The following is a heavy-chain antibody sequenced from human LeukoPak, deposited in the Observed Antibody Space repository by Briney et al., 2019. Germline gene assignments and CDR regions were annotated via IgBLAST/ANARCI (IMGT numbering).Heavy chain of an antibody. J-gene: IGHJ4*02. CDR3: ARLTWFRELSGI. CDR2: INPNSGGT. CDR1: GYTSTSYG. Sequence: ASVKVSCKASGYTSTSYGISWVRQAPGQGLEWMGWINPNSGGTNYAQKFQGRVTMTRDTSISTAYMELSRLRSDDTAVYYCARLTWFRELSGIWGQGTLVTVSS. D-gene: IGHD3-10*01. V-gene: IGHV1-2*02.